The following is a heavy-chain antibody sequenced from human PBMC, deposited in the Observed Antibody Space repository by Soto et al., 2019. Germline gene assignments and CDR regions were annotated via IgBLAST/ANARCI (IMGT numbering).Heavy chain of an antibody. D-gene: IGHD3-3*02. CDR1: GFAFSNYE. V-gene: IGHV3-48*03. Sequence: GGSLRLSCAASGFAFSNYEMNWVRQAPGQGPEWVSYISLSGSTIYYADSVKGRFTISRDDAKNSLYLQMDSLRADDTAVYYCARESFSASPNFFDYWGQGTLVTVSS. CDR2: ISLSGSTI. CDR3: ARESFSASPNFFDY. J-gene: IGHJ4*02.